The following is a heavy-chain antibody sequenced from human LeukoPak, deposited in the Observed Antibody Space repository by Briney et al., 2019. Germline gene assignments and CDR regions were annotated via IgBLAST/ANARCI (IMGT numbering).Heavy chain of an antibody. CDR2: ISGGGDST. CDR1: GFTFSSYA. J-gene: IGHJ4*02. D-gene: IGHD1-26*01. CDR3: TRRVRELLQDY. Sequence: TGGSLRLSCAASGFTFSSYAMSWVRQAPGKGLEWVSAISGGGDSTYYADSVKGRFTVSRDKSKNTLYLQMNSLGAEDTAVYYCTRRVRELLQDYWGQGTLVTVSS. V-gene: IGHV3-23*01.